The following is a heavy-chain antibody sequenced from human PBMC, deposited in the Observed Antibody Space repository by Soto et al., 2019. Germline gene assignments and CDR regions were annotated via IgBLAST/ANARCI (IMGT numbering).Heavy chain of an antibody. V-gene: IGHV3-72*01. J-gene: IGHJ5*02. CDR2: TRTEARGYTT. Sequence: XGSLRLSCAASGFTVNAYFINWVRQAPGKGLEWVGRTRTEARGYTTAYAASVTGRFIISREHANNYLSLQMNDLKTEDTAVYYCARYNGYTYGSWGQGTLVTVSS. CDR1: GFTVNAYF. CDR3: ARYNGYTYGS. D-gene: IGHD3-16*01.